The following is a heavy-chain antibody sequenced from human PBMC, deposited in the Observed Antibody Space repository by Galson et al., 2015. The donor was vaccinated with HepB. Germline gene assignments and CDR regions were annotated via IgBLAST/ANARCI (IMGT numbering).Heavy chain of an antibody. Sequence: SLRLSCAASGFTFSDYAMTWVRQAPGKGLEWVSGISGSGSGTYYADSVKGRFVISRDNSKNTLHLQMNSLRAEDTAVYYCTNRSALQDFYATTAPYYRGEGTPPSVSS. CDR1: GFTFSDYA. CDR2: ISGSGSGT. J-gene: IGHJ4*02. D-gene: IGHD2/OR15-2a*01. CDR3: TNRSALQDFYATTAPYY. V-gene: IGHV3-23*01.